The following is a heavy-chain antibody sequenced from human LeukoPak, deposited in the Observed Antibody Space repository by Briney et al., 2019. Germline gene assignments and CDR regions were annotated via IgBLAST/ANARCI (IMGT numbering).Heavy chain of an antibody. Sequence: GASVEVSCKASGGTFSSYAISWVRQAPGQGLEWMGRIIPILGIANYAQKFQGRVTITADKSTSTAYMELSSLRSEDTAVYYCARDPPARPSGSYYFTPYYWGQGTLVTVSS. V-gene: IGHV1-69*04. CDR2: IIPILGIA. D-gene: IGHD1-26*01. CDR1: GGTFSSYA. CDR3: ARDPPARPSGSYYFTPYY. J-gene: IGHJ4*02.